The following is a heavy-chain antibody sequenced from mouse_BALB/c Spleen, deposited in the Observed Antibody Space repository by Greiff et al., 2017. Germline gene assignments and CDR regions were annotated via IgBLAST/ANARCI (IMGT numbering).Heavy chain of an antibody. CDR3: ARSGSKSTGGAHMDY. J-gene: IGHJ4*01. V-gene: IGHV1S45*01. CDR1: GFTFTNYH. CDR2: INPYNDYT. Sequence: VQLQQSGAELVRPGASVKISCKASGFTFTNYHINWVKQRPGQGLDWIGYINPYNDYTSYNQKFKGKATLTVDKSSSTAYMELSSLTSDDSAVYYCARSGSKSTGGAHMDYWGQGTTVTVSS. D-gene: IGHD1-1*01.